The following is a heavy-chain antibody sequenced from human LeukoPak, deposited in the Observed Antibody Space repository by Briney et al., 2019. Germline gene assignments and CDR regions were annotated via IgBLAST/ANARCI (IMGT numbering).Heavy chain of an antibody. CDR2: FYYSGST. D-gene: IGHD3-3*01. CDR1: GGSISSSNNW. J-gene: IGHJ3*02. CDR3: ARRPGIFGVVSSRRGAFDI. V-gene: IGHV4-30-4*01. Sequence: PSGTLSLTCAVSGGSISSSNNWWSWVRQPPGKGLGWVGYFYYSGSTYYNPSLKSRVTISVDTSNNHFSLKQSSVTAADTAVYYCARRPGIFGVVSSRRGAFDIWGQGTMVTVSS.